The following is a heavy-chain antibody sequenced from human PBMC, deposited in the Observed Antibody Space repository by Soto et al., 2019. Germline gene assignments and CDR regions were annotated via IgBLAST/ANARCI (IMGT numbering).Heavy chain of an antibody. CDR3: ARADESGRSGPNWFAP. D-gene: IGHD1-26*01. J-gene: IGHJ5*02. V-gene: IGHV4-59*01. CDR1: GGSISGYY. Sequence: QVQLQESGPGLVKPSETLSLTCTVFGGSISGYYWSWIRQPPGKGLEWIGYIYHLGNTYYNPSLKSRVTISLDTAKNQFSLNLRSATAADTAVYYCARADESGRSGPNWFAPWGQGSPVIVSS. CDR2: IYHLGNT.